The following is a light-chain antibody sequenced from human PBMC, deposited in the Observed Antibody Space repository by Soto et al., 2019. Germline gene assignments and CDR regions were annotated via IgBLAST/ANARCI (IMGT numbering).Light chain of an antibody. Sequence: QSALTQPASVSGSPGQSITLSCAGSSSDVGGYNHVSWYQHHPGKAPKLLIYEVTNRPSGVSNRFSGSKSGNTASLTISGLQAEDEAEYYCCSYAGSSTYVFGTGTKVTVL. CDR1: SSDVGGYNH. CDR3: CSYAGSSTYV. CDR2: EVT. J-gene: IGLJ1*01. V-gene: IGLV2-23*02.